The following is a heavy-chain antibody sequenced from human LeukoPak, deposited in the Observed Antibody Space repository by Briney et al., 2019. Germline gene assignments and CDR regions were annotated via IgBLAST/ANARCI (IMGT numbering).Heavy chain of an antibody. CDR3: ARHSNADDDSSGPWAFDI. J-gene: IGHJ3*02. CDR1: GYTFTSYY. D-gene: IGHD3-22*01. V-gene: IGHV1-46*01. CDR2: INPICGST. Sequence: ASVKVSCKASGYTFTSYYMHWVRQAPGQGLEWMGVINPICGSTSYAQKFQGRVTMTTDTSTSTDYMELSSLRSEDTTVYYCARHSNADDDSSGPWAFDIWGQGTMVTVSS.